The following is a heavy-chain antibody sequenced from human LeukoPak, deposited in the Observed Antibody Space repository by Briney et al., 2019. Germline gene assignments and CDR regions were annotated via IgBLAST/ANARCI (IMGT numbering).Heavy chain of an antibody. D-gene: IGHD6-13*01. Sequence: GGSLGLSCAASGFTFSSYAMSWVRQAPGKGLEWVSAISGSGGSTYYADSVKGRFTISRDNSKNTLYLQMNSLRAEDTAVYYCAKGQKAAAGTRLYYWGQGTLVTVSS. J-gene: IGHJ4*02. CDR2: ISGSGGST. CDR3: AKGQKAAAGTRLYY. CDR1: GFTFSSYA. V-gene: IGHV3-23*01.